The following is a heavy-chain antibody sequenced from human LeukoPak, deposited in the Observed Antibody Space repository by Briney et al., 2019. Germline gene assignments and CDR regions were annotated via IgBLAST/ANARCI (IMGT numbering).Heavy chain of an antibody. J-gene: IGHJ4*02. CDR1: GYTFTSYY. D-gene: IGHD2-15*01. CDR2: INPSGGST. V-gene: IGHV1-46*01. Sequence: ASVKVSCKASGYTFTSYYMHWVRQAPGQGLEWMGIINPSGGSTSYAQKFQGRVTMTRDTSTSTVYMELSSLRFEDTAVYYCARSWAGYCSGGSCYSLDYWGQGTLVTVSS. CDR3: ARSWAGYCSGGSCYSLDY.